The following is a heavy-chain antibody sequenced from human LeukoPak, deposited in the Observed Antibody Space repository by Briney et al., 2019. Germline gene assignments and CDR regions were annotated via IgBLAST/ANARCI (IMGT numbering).Heavy chain of an antibody. CDR2: ISGSGGST. CDR3: AKVRGKAMVLYYFDY. V-gene: IGHV3-23*01. J-gene: IGHJ4*02. Sequence: GGSLRLSCAASGFTFSSYAMSWVRQAPGKGLEWVSAISGSGGSTYYADSVKGRFTISRDNSKNTLYLQMNSLRAEDTAVYYCAKVRGKAMVLYYFDYWGQGTLVTVSS. CDR1: GFTFSSYA. D-gene: IGHD5-18*01.